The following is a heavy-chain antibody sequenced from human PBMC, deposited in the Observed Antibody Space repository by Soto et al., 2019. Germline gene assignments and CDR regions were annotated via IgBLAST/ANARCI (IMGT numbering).Heavy chain of an antibody. Sequence: GGSLRLSCAASGFSFSGYTMNWVRQAQGKGLEWITGINGEGETTYYADSVKGRFTISRDDSKNILYLQMNSPRAEDTSIYYCAKDRHPDGIWTFDYWGRGTLVTVSS. CDR2: INGEGETT. CDR3: AKDRHPDGIWTFDY. D-gene: IGHD3-9*01. V-gene: IGHV3-23*01. J-gene: IGHJ4*02. CDR1: GFSFSGYT.